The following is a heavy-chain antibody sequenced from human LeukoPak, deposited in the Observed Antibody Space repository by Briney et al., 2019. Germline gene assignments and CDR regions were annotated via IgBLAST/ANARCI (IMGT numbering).Heavy chain of an antibody. V-gene: IGHV4-4*07. D-gene: IGHD6-25*01. J-gene: IGHJ5*02. CDR1: AGSISTFY. Sequence: SETLSLTCTVSAGSISTFYWTWIRQPAGKGLEWIGRINYSGSTNYNPSLRGRVSMSVDRPKNQFSLTLNSVTAAGTAVYYCAREGGDPRWLDPWGQGTLVTVSS. CDR3: AREGGDPRWLDP. CDR2: INYSGST.